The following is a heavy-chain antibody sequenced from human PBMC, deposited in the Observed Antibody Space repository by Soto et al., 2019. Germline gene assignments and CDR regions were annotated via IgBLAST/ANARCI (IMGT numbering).Heavy chain of an antibody. J-gene: IGHJ4*02. CDR3: ARRKSGGFHRYFDS. CDR2: TSPIFGSG. D-gene: IGHD2-15*01. V-gene: IGHV1-69*06. CDR1: GGTFSTNP. Sequence: QVQLVQSGAEVKKPGSSVKVSCKASGGTFSTNPISWVRQAPGQGLEWMGGTSPIFGSGSSSQTFHGRLTVTADNSTTTAYMELSNLTSADTAVYYCARRKSGGFHRYFDSWGQGTLVTVSS.